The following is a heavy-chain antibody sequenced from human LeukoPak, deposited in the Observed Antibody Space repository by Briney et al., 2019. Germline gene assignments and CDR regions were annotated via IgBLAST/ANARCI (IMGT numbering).Heavy chain of an antibody. D-gene: IGHD3-10*01. CDR3: AKDHYYYGSGIYFMHYFDY. Sequence: GGSLRLSCAASGLSLSGQWMNWVRQAPGKGLEWVAVISYDGSNKYYADSVKGRFTISRENSKNTLHLQMNSLRAEDTAVYYCAKDHYYYGSGIYFMHYFDYWGQGTLVTVSS. V-gene: IGHV3-30*18. CDR2: ISYDGSNK. CDR1: GLSLSGQW. J-gene: IGHJ4*02.